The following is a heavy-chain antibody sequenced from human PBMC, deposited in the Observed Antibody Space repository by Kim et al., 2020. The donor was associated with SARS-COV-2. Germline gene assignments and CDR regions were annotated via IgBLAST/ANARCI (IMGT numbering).Heavy chain of an antibody. D-gene: IGHD3-10*01. CDR1: GFTFSSYG. J-gene: IGHJ4*01. V-gene: IGHV3-30*03. CDR2: ISYDGSNK. CDR3: ATGTSILWFGEDYFDY. Sequence: GGSLRLSCAASGFTFSSYGMHLVRQAPGKGLEWVAVISYDGSNKYYADSVKGRFTISRDNFKNTLYLQMNSLRAEDTAVYYCATGTSILWFGEDYFDYWG.